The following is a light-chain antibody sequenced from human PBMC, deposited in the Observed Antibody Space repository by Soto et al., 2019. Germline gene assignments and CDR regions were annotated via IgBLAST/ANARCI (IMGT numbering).Light chain of an antibody. V-gene: IGKV2-28*01. CDR1: QSLLHSNGYNY. Sequence: DIVMTQSPLSLPVTPGEPASISCRSSQSLLHSNGYNYLDWYLQKPGQSPQLLIYLGSNRASGVPDRFSGSGSGTDFTLKISRVEAEDVGVYYCMQALQTSPWTFGQGTKVDIK. J-gene: IGKJ1*01. CDR3: MQALQTSPWT. CDR2: LGS.